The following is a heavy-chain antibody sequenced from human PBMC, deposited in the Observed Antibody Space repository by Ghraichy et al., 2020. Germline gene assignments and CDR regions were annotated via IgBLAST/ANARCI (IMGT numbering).Heavy chain of an antibody. Sequence: GGSLRLSCAASGFTFSSYAMSWVRQAPGKGLEWVSAISGSGGSTYYADSVKGRFTISRDNSKNTLYLQMNSLRAEDTAVYYCAKDQGYCSGGSCHPPASYGMDVWGQGTTVTVSS. J-gene: IGHJ6*02. CDR1: GFTFSSYA. V-gene: IGHV3-23*01. CDR3: AKDQGYCSGGSCHPPASYGMDV. D-gene: IGHD2-15*01. CDR2: ISGSGGST.